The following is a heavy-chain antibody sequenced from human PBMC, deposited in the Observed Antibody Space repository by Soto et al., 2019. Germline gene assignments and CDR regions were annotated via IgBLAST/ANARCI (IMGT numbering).Heavy chain of an antibody. CDR3: ASLVMGYSSSWLDY. D-gene: IGHD6-13*01. Sequence: EVQLVESGGGLVQPGGSLRLSCAASGFTFSSYEMNWVRQAPGKGLEWVSYISSSGSIIYYADSVKGRFTISRDNAKNSLYLQMNSLRAEDTAFYYCASLVMGYSSSWLDYWGQGTLVTVSS. CDR2: ISSSGSII. J-gene: IGHJ4*02. V-gene: IGHV3-48*03. CDR1: GFTFSSYE.